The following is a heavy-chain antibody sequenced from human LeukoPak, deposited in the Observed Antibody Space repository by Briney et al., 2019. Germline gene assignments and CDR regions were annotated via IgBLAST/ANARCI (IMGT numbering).Heavy chain of an antibody. D-gene: IGHD3-22*01. J-gene: IGHJ5*02. CDR1: GYIFTSYG. V-gene: IGHV1-18*01. CDR2: ISVYNGNT. CDR3: ARDINGYYYDSHGYYPTDL. Sequence: ASVKVSCKAPGYIFTSYGISWVRQAPGQGLEWMGWISVYNGNTNYPQRLQGRVTMTTDTSTTTAYMELRSLRSDDTAVYYRARDINGYYYDSHGYYPTDLWGQGTLVTVSS.